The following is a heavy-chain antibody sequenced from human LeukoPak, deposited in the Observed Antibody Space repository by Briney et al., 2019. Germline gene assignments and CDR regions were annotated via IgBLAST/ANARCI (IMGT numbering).Heavy chain of an antibody. J-gene: IGHJ3*02. Sequence: SETLSLTCAVSGGSFSACFCWWFRQPPAKGLEWIGDGGHSGSADYNPSLKSRVTVSADPSKTQFSLHLTSVTAADTAVYYCATRGDYSDTSGNSYDALDIWGQGTMVTVSS. V-gene: IGHV4-34*01. CDR1: GGSFSACF. CDR2: GGHSGSA. CDR3: ATRGDYSDTSGNSYDALDI. D-gene: IGHD3-22*01.